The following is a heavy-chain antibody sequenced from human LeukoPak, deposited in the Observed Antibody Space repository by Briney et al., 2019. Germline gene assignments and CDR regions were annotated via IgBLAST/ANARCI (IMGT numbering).Heavy chain of an antibody. CDR3: ARHSYDYGDYPNAFDI. CDR2: IYYSGST. V-gene: IGHV4-39*01. J-gene: IGHJ3*02. Sequence: SETLSLTCSVSGGSITSDTYYWAWIRQPPGKGLEWIGNIYYSGSTNYNPSLKSRVTISVDTSKNQFSLKLSSVTAADTAVYYCARHSYDYGDYPNAFDIWGQGTMVTVSS. CDR1: GGSITSDTYY. D-gene: IGHD4-17*01.